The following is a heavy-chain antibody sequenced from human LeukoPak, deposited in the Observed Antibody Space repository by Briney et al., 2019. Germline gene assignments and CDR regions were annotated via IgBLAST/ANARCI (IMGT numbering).Heavy chain of an antibody. V-gene: IGHV4-4*07. Sequence: LETLSLTCTVSGGSISSYYWSWIRQPAGKGLEWIGRIYTSGSTNYNPSLTSRVTMSVDTSKNQFSLKLSSVTAADTAVYSCARDAIQTVLRYFDWLPIDWYFDLWGRGTLVTVSS. CDR3: ARDAIQTVLRYFDWLPIDWYFDL. D-gene: IGHD3-9*01. CDR1: GGSISSYY. CDR2: IYTSGST. J-gene: IGHJ2*01.